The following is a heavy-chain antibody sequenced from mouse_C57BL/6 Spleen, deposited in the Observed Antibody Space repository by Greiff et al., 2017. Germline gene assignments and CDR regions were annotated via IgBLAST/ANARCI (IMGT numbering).Heavy chain of an antibody. CDR3: ARSDGSSPYAMDY. CDR1: GYTFTSYG. Sequence: QVQLQQSGAELARPGASVKLSCKASGYTFTSYGISWVKQRTGQGLEWIGEIYPRSGNTYYNEKFKGKATLTADKSSSTAYMELRSLTSEDSAVXFCARSDGSSPYAMDYWGQGTSVTVSS. V-gene: IGHV1-81*01. D-gene: IGHD1-1*01. J-gene: IGHJ4*01. CDR2: IYPRSGNT.